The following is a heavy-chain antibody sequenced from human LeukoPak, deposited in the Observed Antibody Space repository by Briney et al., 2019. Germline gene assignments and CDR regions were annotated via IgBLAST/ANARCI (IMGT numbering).Heavy chain of an antibody. CDR2: INRNGGST. CDR1: GFTFGDYG. J-gene: IGHJ4*02. D-gene: IGHD2-8*01. Sequence: GGSLRLSCEASGFTFGDYGMSWVRQPPGKGLEWVSGINRNGGSTDYADSVKGRFTISRDNAKNSHFLQMNSLRVEDTALYYCARGFRNGPFDCWGQGTLVTVSS. CDR3: ARGFRNGPFDC. V-gene: IGHV3-20*04.